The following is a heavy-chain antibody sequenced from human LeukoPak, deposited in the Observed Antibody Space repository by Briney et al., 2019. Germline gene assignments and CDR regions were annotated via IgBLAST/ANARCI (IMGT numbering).Heavy chain of an antibody. Sequence: PGGSLRLSCAASGFTFSDYYMSWIRQAPGKGLEWVSYISSSGSTIYYADSVKGRFTISRDNAKNSLYLQMNSLRAEDTAVDYCARDHWIAVAGNGLLDYWGQGTLVTVSS. CDR2: ISSSGSTI. V-gene: IGHV3-11*01. CDR3: ARDHWIAVAGNGLLDY. CDR1: GFTFSDYY. J-gene: IGHJ4*02. D-gene: IGHD6-19*01.